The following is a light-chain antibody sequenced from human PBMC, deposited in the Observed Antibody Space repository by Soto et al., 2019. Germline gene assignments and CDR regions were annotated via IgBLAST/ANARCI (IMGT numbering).Light chain of an antibody. Sequence: ENVFTQSPATLALSPGERATLSCRASQSVSSYLAWYQQKPGQAPRLLIYDASNRATGIPARFSGSGSGTDFTLTISSLQPEDFAVYYCQQYNNWPPVTFGQGTKVDIK. J-gene: IGKJ1*01. CDR2: DAS. CDR3: QQYNNWPPVT. V-gene: IGKV3-11*01. CDR1: QSVSSY.